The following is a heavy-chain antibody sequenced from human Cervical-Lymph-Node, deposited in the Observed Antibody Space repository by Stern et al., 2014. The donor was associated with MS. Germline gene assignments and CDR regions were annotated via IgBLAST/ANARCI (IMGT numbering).Heavy chain of an antibody. CDR1: GFAFDDYA. D-gene: IGHD2-15*01. Sequence: EVQLEESGGGLVQPGRSLRLSCAASGFAFDDYAMHWVRQAPGKGLEWVSGISWNSGSIGYADSVKGRFTISRDNAKNSLYLQMNSLRPEDTALYYCAKDVSDGGENWGQGTMVTVSS. V-gene: IGHV3-9*01. CDR2: ISWNSGSI. J-gene: IGHJ3*01. CDR3: AKDVSDGGEN.